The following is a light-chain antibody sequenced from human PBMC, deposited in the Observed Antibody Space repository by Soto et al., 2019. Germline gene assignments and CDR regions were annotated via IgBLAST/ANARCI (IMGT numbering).Light chain of an antibody. Sequence: QAVVTQEPSLTVSPGGTITLTCASSTGPVTRGYSPNWFQQKPGQAPRALIYSTTNRHSWTPARFSCSLLGGKAALTLSGVQPEDEADYYCLLYYDGGQLVFGGGTKLTVL. CDR1: TGPVTRGYS. CDR2: STT. V-gene: IGLV7-43*01. CDR3: LLYYDGGQLV. J-gene: IGLJ2*01.